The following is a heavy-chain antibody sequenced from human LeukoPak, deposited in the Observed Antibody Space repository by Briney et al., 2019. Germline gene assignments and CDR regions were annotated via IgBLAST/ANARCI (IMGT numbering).Heavy chain of an antibody. CDR3: AKDRLSSGSYGYFDL. D-gene: IGHD3-10*01. Sequence: GGSLRLSCAASGLTFSSYAMSWVRQAPGKGLEWVSAISGSGGNTYYADSVRGRFTISRDNSKNTLYLQMDSLRAEDTAVYYCAKDRLSSGSYGYFDLWGRGTLVTVSS. CDR1: GLTFSSYA. V-gene: IGHV3-23*01. J-gene: IGHJ2*01. CDR2: ISGSGGNT.